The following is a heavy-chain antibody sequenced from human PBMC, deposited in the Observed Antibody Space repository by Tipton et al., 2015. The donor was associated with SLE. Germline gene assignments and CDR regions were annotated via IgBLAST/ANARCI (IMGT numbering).Heavy chain of an antibody. V-gene: IGHV4-59*12. CDR3: ARVYYYGSGSYSLDY. J-gene: IGHJ4*02. CDR2: ISHSGST. CDR1: GGSISSYY. Sequence: LRLSCTVSGGSISSYYWSWIRQPPGKGLEWIGYISHSGSTNYNPSLKSRVTISVDTSKNQFSLKLSSVTAADAAVYYCARVYYYGSGSYSLDYWGPGTRVTVSS. D-gene: IGHD3-10*01.